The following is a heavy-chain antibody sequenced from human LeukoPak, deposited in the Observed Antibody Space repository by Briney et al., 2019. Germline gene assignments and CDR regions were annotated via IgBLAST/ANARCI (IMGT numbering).Heavy chain of an antibody. CDR1: GFTFSSYS. Sequence: KSGGSLRLSCAASGFTFSSYSMTWVRQAPGKGLEWDSSISSSSSYIYYADSVKGRFTISRDNAKNSLYLQMNSLRAEDTAVYYCARVGGMVVPAAYFDYWGQGTLVTVSS. CDR3: ARVGGMVVPAAYFDY. D-gene: IGHD2-2*01. V-gene: IGHV3-21*01. J-gene: IGHJ4*02. CDR2: ISSSSSYI.